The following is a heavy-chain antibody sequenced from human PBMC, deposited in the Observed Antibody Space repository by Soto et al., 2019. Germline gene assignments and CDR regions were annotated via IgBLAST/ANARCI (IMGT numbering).Heavy chain of an antibody. Sequence: GASVKVSSEASGYTFTSYDMNWVRQATGQGLEWMGWMNPNSGNTGYAQKFQGRVTMTRNTSISTAYMELSSLRAEDTAVYYCARERYNWNDDSWIRYYYSGLAFWVKGTTVPGSS. V-gene: IGHV1-8*01. D-gene: IGHD1-1*01. J-gene: IGHJ6*04. CDR1: GYTFTSYD. CDR2: MNPNSGNT. CDR3: ARERYNWNDDSWIRYYYSGLAF.